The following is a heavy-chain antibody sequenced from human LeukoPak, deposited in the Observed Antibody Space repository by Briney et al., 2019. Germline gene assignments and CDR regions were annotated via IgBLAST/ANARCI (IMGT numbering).Heavy chain of an antibody. D-gene: IGHD2-8*01. CDR2: ISSSDNYA. V-gene: IGHV3-21*01. Sequence: PGGSLRLSCAASGFTFSSYSRNWVRQAPGKGLEWVSSISSSDNYAYYADSVKGRFTTSRDNAKNSLYLQMNSLRAEDTAVYYCARDAKGYCANGVCADWGQGTLVIVSS. J-gene: IGHJ4*02. CDR3: ARDAKGYCANGVCAD. CDR1: GFTFSSYS.